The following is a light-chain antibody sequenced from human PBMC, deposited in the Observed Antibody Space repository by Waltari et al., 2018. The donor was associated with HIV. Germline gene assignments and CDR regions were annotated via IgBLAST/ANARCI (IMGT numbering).Light chain of an antibody. V-gene: IGLV3-1*01. CDR3: QAWDGSNGV. Sequence: SYELTQPPSVSVSPGQTASITCSGDKLEDKYVCWYQQKPGQSPGLVLYKDRERPSGIHQRFSGSNSGNTATLTISGTQATDEADYFCQAWDGSNGVFGGGTKLTVL. CDR1: KLEDKY. J-gene: IGLJ3*02. CDR2: KDR.